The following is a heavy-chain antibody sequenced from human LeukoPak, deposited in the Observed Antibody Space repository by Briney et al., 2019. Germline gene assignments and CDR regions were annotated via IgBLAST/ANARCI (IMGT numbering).Heavy chain of an antibody. D-gene: IGHD2-15*01. V-gene: IGHV3-23*01. CDR1: GFTFSSYA. CDR3: AKDLIVVVVAATGGFDY. CDR2: ISGSGGST. Sequence: GGSLRLSCAASGFTFSSYAMSWVRQAPGKGLEWVSAISGSGGSTYYADSVKSRFTISRDNSKNTLYLQMNSLRAEDTAVYYCAKDLIVVVVAATGGFDYWGQGTLVTVSS. J-gene: IGHJ4*02.